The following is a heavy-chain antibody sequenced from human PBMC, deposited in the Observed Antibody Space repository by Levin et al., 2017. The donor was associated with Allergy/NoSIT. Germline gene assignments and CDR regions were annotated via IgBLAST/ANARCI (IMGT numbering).Heavy chain of an antibody. CDR1: GFTFSSYA. CDR3: ARDPSSSWYFYRFDP. J-gene: IGHJ5*02. D-gene: IGHD6-13*01. V-gene: IGHV3-30-3*01. CDR2: ISYDGSNK. Sequence: GGSLRLSCAASGFTFSSYAMHWVRQAPGKGLEWVAVISYDGSNKYYADSVKGRFTISRDNSKNTLYLQMNSLRAEDTAVYYCARDPSSSWYFYRFDPWGQGTLVTVSS.